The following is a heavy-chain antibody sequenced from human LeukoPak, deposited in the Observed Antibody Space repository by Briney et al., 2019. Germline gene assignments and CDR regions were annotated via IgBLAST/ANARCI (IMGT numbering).Heavy chain of an antibody. V-gene: IGHV1-69*05. CDR2: IIPIFGTA. CDR3: ARAGGRSWFDP. CDR1: GGTFSSYA. J-gene: IGHJ5*02. Sequence: SVKVSCKASGGTFSSYAISWVRQAPGQGLEWMGGIIPIFGTANYAQKFQGRVTMTTDTSMSTAYMELSRLTSDDTAVYYCARAGGRSWFDPWGQGTLVTVSS.